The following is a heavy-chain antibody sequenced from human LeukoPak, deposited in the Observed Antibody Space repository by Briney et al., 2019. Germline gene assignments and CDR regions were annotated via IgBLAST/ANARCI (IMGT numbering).Heavy chain of an antibody. CDR1: GFTFSSYG. Sequence: GGSLRLSCAASGFTFSSYGMHWVRQAPGKGLEWVAFIRYDGSNKYYADSVKGRFTISRDNSKNTLYLQMNSLRAEDTAVYYCARDGSNLYYFDYWGQGTLVTVSS. CDR2: IRYDGSNK. J-gene: IGHJ4*02. V-gene: IGHV3-30*02. CDR3: ARDGSNLYYFDY. D-gene: IGHD2-15*01.